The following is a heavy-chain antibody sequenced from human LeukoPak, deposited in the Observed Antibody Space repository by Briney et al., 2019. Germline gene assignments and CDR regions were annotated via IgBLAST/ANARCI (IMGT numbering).Heavy chain of an antibody. CDR2: IYYTGTT. Sequence: SETLSLTCAVYGGSFSGYYWAWIRQPPGKGLEWIGSIYYTGTTYYSPSLKSRVTILLDTSKKQFSLKLRSVTAADTAVYYCACLPTADAFDIWGQGTMVTVSS. CDR3: ACLPTADAFDI. J-gene: IGHJ3*02. CDR1: GGSFSGYY. D-gene: IGHD4-17*01. V-gene: IGHV4-34*01.